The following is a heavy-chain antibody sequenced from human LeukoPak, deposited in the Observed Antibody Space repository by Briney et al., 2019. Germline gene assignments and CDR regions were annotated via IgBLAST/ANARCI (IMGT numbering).Heavy chain of an antibody. CDR1: GDSLNIYY. Sequence: SETLSLTCTVSGDSLNIYYWTWIPDPPAKGLEWIGDLSVSGSSGSTNYNPPLKSRVTMSVDTSKNHFSLALSALTAADTAVYYCARAINDYYDYYMDVLGKGTTVTVSS. CDR3: ARAINDYYDYYMDV. CDR2: LSVSGSSGST. V-gene: IGHV4-4*08. J-gene: IGHJ6*03.